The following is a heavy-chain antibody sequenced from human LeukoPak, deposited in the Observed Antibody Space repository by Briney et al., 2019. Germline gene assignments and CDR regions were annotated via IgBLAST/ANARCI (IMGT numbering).Heavy chain of an antibody. D-gene: IGHD6-13*01. V-gene: IGHV4-38-2*02. CDR3: ARHGSSWGYFDY. CDR2: IYHSGST. CDR1: GYSISSGYY. J-gene: IGHJ4*02. Sequence: SETLSLTCTVSGYSISSGYYWGWIRQPPGKGLEWIGSIYHSGSTYYNPSLKSRVTISVDTSKNQLSLKLSSVTAADTAVYYCARHGSSWGYFDYWGQGTLVTVSS.